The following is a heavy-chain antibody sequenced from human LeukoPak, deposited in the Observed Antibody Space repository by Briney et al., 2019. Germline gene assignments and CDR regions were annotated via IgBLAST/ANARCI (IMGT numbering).Heavy chain of an antibody. D-gene: IGHD6-13*01. CDR1: GGSFSGYY. CDR2: INHSGRI. J-gene: IGHJ1*01. CDR3: ASGYSSTWYPQH. Sequence: SSETLSLTCAVYGGSFSGYYWSWIRQPPGKGLEWIGEINHSGRINYNTSLKSRVTISLDTSKNQFSLKLSSVTAADTAVYYCASGYSSTWYPQHWGQGTLVTVSS. V-gene: IGHV4-34*01.